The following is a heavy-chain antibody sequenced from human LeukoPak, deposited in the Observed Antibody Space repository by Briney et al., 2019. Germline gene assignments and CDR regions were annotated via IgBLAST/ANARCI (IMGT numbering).Heavy chain of an antibody. D-gene: IGHD6-6*01. CDR2: IWYDGSNK. CDR1: GFXFSSYG. J-gene: IGHJ4*02. V-gene: IGHV3-33*08. Sequence: PGGSLRLSCAASGFXFSSYGMHWVRQAPGKGLEWVAVIWYDGSNKYYADSVKGRFTISRDNSKNTLYLQMNSLRAEDTAVYYCARGEYSSSSVFDYWGQGTLVTVSS. CDR3: ARGEYSSSSVFDY.